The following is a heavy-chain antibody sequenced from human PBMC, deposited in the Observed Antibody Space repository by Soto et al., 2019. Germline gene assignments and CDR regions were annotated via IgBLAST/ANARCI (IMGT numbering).Heavy chain of an antibody. D-gene: IGHD3-9*01. CDR1: GFTFNNYN. CDR2: ISYDGSNK. Sequence: QVYLVESGGGVVQPGRSLRLSCAASGFTFNNYNMHWVRQAPGKGLEWVARISYDGSNKNYPDSVKDRFIISRDNSENTPYLQMNSLRLEDTAVYYCARDPSDILGFDYWGQGSLVTVSS. V-gene: IGHV3-30*03. CDR3: ARDPSDILGFDY. J-gene: IGHJ4*02.